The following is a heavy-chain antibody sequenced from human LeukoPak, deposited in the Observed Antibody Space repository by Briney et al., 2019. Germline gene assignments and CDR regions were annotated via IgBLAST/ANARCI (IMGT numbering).Heavy chain of an antibody. J-gene: IGHJ6*02. Sequence: ASVKVSCKASGYTCTSYGISWVRQAPGQGLEWMGWISAYNGNTNYAQKLQGRVTMTTDTSTSTAYMELRSLRSDDTAVYYCARGPGCSSTSCPDYYYYYGMDVWGQGTTVTVSS. CDR2: ISAYNGNT. D-gene: IGHD2-2*01. CDR3: ARGPGCSSTSCPDYYYYYGMDV. V-gene: IGHV1-18*01. CDR1: GYTCTSYG.